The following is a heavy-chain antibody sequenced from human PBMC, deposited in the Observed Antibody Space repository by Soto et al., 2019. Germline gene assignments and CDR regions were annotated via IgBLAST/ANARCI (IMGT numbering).Heavy chain of an antibody. CDR1: GFTFSNYW. V-gene: IGHV3-74*01. D-gene: IGHD2-21*01. CDR3: ARGSNTYPSY. J-gene: IGHJ4*02. CDR2: INIDGGTT. Sequence: EVQLVESGGALVQPGGHLRLSCAVSGFTFSNYWMHWIRQAPGKGLVWVSRINIDGGTTSYADSAKGRFTISRDNAKNTLYLQMSSLRAEDTAVYYCARGSNTYPSYWGRGTLVTVSS.